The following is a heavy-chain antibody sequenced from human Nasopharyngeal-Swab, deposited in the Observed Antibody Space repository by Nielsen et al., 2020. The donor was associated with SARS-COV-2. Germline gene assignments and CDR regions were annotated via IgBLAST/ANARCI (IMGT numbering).Heavy chain of an antibody. V-gene: IGHV1-46*01. CDR2: INPSGGST. CDR1: GYTFTSDY. Sequence: ASVKVSCKASGYTFTSDYMHWVRQAPAQGLEWMGIINPSGGSTSYAQKFQGRVTMTRDTSTSTVYMELSSLRSEDTAVYYCARDRPDTAMAKGYYYYYGMDVWGQGTTVTVSS. D-gene: IGHD5-18*01. CDR3: ARDRPDTAMAKGYYYYYGMDV. J-gene: IGHJ6*02.